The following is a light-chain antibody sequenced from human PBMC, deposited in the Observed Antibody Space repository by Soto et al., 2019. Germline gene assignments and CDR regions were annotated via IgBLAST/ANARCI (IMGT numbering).Light chain of an antibody. J-gene: IGKJ1*01. CDR3: PQYNTWSV. V-gene: IGKV3-15*01. Sequence: EIVMTQSPATLSVSPGERVTLSCRASQSVNRNLAWYQQKPGQAPRLLIYGASTRATGIPARFSGSGSGTEFTLNISRLKSEDFAVYSCPQYNTWSVFGQGTKVEIK. CDR1: QSVNRN. CDR2: GAS.